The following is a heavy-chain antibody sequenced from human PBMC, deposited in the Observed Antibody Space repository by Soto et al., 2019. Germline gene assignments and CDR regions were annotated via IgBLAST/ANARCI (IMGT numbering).Heavy chain of an antibody. CDR3: ARGVGFGPRLYGMDV. CDR2: INHSGST. V-gene: IGHV4-34*01. CDR1: GGSFSGYY. D-gene: IGHD3-10*01. Sequence: QVQLQQWGAGLLKPSETLSLTCAVYGGSFSGYYWSWIRQPPGKGLEWIGEINHSGSTNYNPSLKSRVTISVDTSKNQFSLKLSSVTAADTAVYYCARGVGFGPRLYGMDVWGQGTTVTVSS. J-gene: IGHJ6*02.